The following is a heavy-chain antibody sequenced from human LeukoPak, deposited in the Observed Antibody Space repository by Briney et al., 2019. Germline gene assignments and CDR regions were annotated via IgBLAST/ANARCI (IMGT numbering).Heavy chain of an antibody. J-gene: IGHJ4*02. D-gene: IGHD2-21*02. V-gene: IGHV1-69*06. CDR2: IIPIFGTA. CDR3: ALAFLGEGDDRDYFDY. Sequence: ASVKVSCKASGGTFSSYAISWVRQAPGQGLEWMGGIIPIFGTANYAQKFQGRVTITADKSTSTAYMELSSLRSEDTAVYYCALAFLGEGDDRDYFDYWGQGTLVTVSS. CDR1: GGTFSSYA.